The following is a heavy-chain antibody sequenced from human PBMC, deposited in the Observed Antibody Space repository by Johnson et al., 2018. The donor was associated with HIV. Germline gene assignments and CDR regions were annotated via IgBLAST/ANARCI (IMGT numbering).Heavy chain of an antibody. D-gene: IGHD3-22*01. CDR1: GFTFDDYG. V-gene: IGHV3-20*04. J-gene: IGHJ3*02. Sequence: EVQLVESGGGVVRPGGSLRLSCAASGFTFDDYGMSWVRQAPGKGLEWVSGINWNGGTTGYADSVKGRFTISRDNAKNSLYLQMNSLRAEDTALYYCARGAYYYDSSGGNDAFDIWGRGTMVTVSS. CDR3: ARGAYYYDSSGGNDAFDI. CDR2: INWNGGTT.